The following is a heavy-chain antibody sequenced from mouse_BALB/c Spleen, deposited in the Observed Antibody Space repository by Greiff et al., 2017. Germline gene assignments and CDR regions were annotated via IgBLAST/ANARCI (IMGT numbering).Heavy chain of an antibody. CDR3: TREVDGLDY. CDR2: ISSGGSYT. J-gene: IGHJ2*01. CDR1: GFTFSSYT. V-gene: IGHV5-6-4*01. Sequence: EVKVEESGGGLVKPGGSLKLSCAASGFTFSSYTMSWVRQTPEKRLEWVATISSGGSYTYYPDSVKGRFTISRDNAKNTLYLQMSSLKSEDTAMYYCTREVDGLDYWGQGTTLTVSS. D-gene: IGHD1-1*02.